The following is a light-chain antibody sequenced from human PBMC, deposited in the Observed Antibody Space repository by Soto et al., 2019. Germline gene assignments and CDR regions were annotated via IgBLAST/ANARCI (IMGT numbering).Light chain of an antibody. V-gene: IGKV3-20*01. CDR3: QQYGSSTWT. CDR1: QIVSSSY. J-gene: IGKJ1*01. CDR2: GAS. Sequence: EIVLTQSPGPLSLSPGERATLSCRASQIVSSSYLAWYQQKPGQAPRLLIYGASSRATGIPDRFSGSGSGTDFTLTISRLEPEDFAVYYCQQYGSSTWTFGQGTKVDIK.